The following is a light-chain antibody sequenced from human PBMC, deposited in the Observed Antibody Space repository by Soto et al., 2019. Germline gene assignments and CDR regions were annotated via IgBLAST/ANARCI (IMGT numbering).Light chain of an antibody. J-gene: IGKJ4*01. CDR3: QQYSSSPVT. CDR1: QSVSNTY. CDR2: GVS. V-gene: IGKV3-20*01. Sequence: EIVLAQSPGTLSLSPGERATLSCRASQSVSNTYLAWYQQKPSQAPRLLIYGVSSRATGIPDRFSGSGSGTDFTLTISRLEPEDFAVYYCQQYSSSPVTFGGGTKVDIK.